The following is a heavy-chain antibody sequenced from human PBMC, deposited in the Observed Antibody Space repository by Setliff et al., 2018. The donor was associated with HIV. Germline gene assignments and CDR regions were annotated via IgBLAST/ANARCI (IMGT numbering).Heavy chain of an antibody. CDR1: GGSFSGYY. Sequence: PSETLSLTCAVYGGSFSGYYWSWIRQPPGKGLEWIGEINHSGSTNYNPSLTSRVTISVDTSKHQFSLKLSSVTAADTAVYYCARGDYPLSTVATIKGVVWFDAWGQGTRVTVSS. D-gene: IGHD5-12*01. CDR2: INHSGST. J-gene: IGHJ5*02. CDR3: ARGDYPLSTVATIKGVVWFDA. V-gene: IGHV4-34*01.